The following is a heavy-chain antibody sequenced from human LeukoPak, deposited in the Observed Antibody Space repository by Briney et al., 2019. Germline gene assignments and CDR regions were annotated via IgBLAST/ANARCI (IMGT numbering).Heavy chain of an antibody. V-gene: IGHV3-23*01. Sequence: GGSLRLSCAVSGFSLSINSMCWVRQAPGKGLEWVSGISRDGDKTYYVDSVEGRFTISRDTSKNALYLQMDTLRVEDTATYYCAKEEVPNDYWGQGTLVTVSS. CDR1: GFSLSINS. J-gene: IGHJ4*02. D-gene: IGHD2-2*01. CDR2: ISRDGDKT. CDR3: AKEEVPNDY.